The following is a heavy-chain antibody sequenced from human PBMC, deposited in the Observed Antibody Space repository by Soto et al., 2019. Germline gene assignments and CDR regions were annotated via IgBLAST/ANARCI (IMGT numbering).Heavy chain of an antibody. CDR1: GFTFSSYS. CDR2: ISSSSSYI. V-gene: IGHV3-21*01. D-gene: IGHD6-6*01. J-gene: IGHJ6*02. Sequence: GGSLRLSCAASGFTFSSYSMNWVRQAPGKGLEWVSSISSSSSYIYYADSVKGRFTISRDNAKNSLYLQMNSLRAEDTAVYYCARTPISSIAARLIPIYYYYGMDVWGQGTTVTVSS. CDR3: ARTPISSIAARLIPIYYYYGMDV.